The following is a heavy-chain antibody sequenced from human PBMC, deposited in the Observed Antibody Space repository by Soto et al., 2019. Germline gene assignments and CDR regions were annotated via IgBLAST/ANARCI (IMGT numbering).Heavy chain of an antibody. J-gene: IGHJ4*02. CDR3: VAYPLGYCSASSCYGYFDY. CDR1: GFSFTNAW. D-gene: IGHD2-2*01. CDR2: ITSKTDGETT. Sequence: EVQLVESGGVLVKPGGSLRLPCAPSGFSFTNAWMSWVRQAPGKGLEWVGRITSKTDGETTDYAAPVKGRFTISRDDSENTLYLQMNSLITEDTAVYYCVAYPLGYCSASSCYGYFDYWGRGTRVTVSS. V-gene: IGHV3-15*01.